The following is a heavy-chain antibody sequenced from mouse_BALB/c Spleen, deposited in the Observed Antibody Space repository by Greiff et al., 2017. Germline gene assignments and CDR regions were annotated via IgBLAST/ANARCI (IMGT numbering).Heavy chain of an antibody. J-gene: IGHJ4*01. D-gene: IGHD2-4*01. CDR3: ARWTMITHYAMDY. CDR2: INPSNGRT. V-gene: IGHV1S81*02. Sequence: VQLQQPGAELVKPGASVKLSCKASGYTFTSYWMHWVKQRPGQGLEWIGEINPSNGRTNYNEKFKSKATLTVDKSSSTAYMQLSSLTSEDSAVYYCARWTMITHYAMDYWGQGTSVTVSS. CDR1: GYTFTSYW.